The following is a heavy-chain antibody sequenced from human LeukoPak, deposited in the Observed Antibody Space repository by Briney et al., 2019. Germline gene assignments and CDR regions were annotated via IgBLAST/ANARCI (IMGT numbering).Heavy chain of an antibody. CDR1: GGSISGYY. CDR2: IHTSVST. Sequence: SETLSLTCTVSGGSISGYYWSWIRQPPGKGLEWIGYIHTSVSTKYNPSLKSRVTISVDTSKNQFSLKLTSVTAADTAVYYCARHTVSWYHFDPWGQGTLVTASS. J-gene: IGHJ5*02. V-gene: IGHV4-4*09. CDR3: ARHTVSWYHFDP. D-gene: IGHD6-13*01.